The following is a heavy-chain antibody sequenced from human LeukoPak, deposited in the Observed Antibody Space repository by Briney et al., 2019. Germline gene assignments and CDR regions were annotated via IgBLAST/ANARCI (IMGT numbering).Heavy chain of an antibody. D-gene: IGHD3-16*02. V-gene: IGHV1-24*01. Sequence: GASVKVSCKVSGYTLTELSMHWVRQAPGKGLEWMGGFDPEVGETIYAQKFQGRVTMTEDTSTDTAYMELSSLRSEDTAVYYCATVRRYYDYVWGSYRPGPFDYWGQGTLVTVSS. J-gene: IGHJ4*02. CDR2: FDPEVGET. CDR3: ATVRRYYDYVWGSYRPGPFDY. CDR1: GYTLTELS.